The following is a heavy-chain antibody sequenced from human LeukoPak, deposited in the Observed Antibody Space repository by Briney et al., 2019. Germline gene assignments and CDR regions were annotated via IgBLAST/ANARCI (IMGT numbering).Heavy chain of an antibody. CDR3: ARTKKGDGYNMYDWFDP. CDR1: GFTFSDYY. Sequence: PGGSLRLSCAASGFTFSDYYMSWVRQAPGKGLEWVSYISNTGSFIYYADSVKGRFTISRDNAKNSLYLQMSSLRAEDTAVYYCARTKKGDGYNMYDWFDPWGQGTLVTVSS. CDR2: ISNTGSFI. V-gene: IGHV3-11*04. D-gene: IGHD5-24*01. J-gene: IGHJ5*02.